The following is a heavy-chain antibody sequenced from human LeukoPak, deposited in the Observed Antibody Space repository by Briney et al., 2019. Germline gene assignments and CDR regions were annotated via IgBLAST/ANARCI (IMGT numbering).Heavy chain of an antibody. CDR3: ARGIGIVPGVEYLYNGMDV. J-gene: IGHJ6*02. D-gene: IGHD2-2*01. Sequence: ASVKVSCKASGYTFTGYYLHWVRQAPGQGLEWMGWISPYNGKKNYAESLQDRVTMTTDTSMSLAYMELRRLRSDDTAVYYCARGIGIVPGVEYLYNGMDVWGQGTTVIVSS. V-gene: IGHV1-18*04. CDR1: GYTFTGYY. CDR2: ISPYNGKK.